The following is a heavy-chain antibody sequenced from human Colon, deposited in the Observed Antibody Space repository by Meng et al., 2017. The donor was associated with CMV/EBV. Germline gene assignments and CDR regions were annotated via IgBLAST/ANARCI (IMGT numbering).Heavy chain of an antibody. CDR1: GDSISRGSYH. D-gene: IGHD2-15*01. CDR2: IYYSGNT. CDR3: VRIIVVVSAAPVDY. Sequence: SETLSLTCNVSGDSISRGSYHWAWIRQPPGKGLEWIGSIYYSGNTYYNPSLMSRVTMSVDTSKNQLSLSLISVTAADTAVYYCVRIIVVVSAAPVDYWGQGTRVTVSS. J-gene: IGHJ4*02. V-gene: IGHV4-39*07.